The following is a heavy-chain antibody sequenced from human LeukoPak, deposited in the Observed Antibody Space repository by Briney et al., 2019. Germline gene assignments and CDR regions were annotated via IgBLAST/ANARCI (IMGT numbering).Heavy chain of an antibody. D-gene: IGHD3-16*01. CDR1: GFTFSRYA. V-gene: IGHV3-21*01. CDR3: ARDLGGPDY. CDR2: ISSDTPNK. Sequence: GGSLRLSCATSGFTFSRYAMNWIRQAPGKGLEWVSFISSDTPNKNYADSVKGRFTISRDNAKNSVYLQLNSLRAEDTAMYYCARDLGGPDYLGQGTLVTVSS. J-gene: IGHJ4*02.